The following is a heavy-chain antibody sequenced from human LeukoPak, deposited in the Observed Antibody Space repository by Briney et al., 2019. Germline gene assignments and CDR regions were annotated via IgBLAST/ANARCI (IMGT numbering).Heavy chain of an antibody. V-gene: IGHV4-34*01. D-gene: IGHD6-19*01. CDR1: GGSFSGYY. CDR2: INHKGST. CDR3: ARADPLYRSGWLVDY. J-gene: IGHJ4*02. Sequence: SETLSLTCAVYGGSFSGYYWSWIRQPPGKGLEWIGEINHKGSTTYKPPRKSRVTTSVATSKNHFSLKLSSVTAADTAVYYCARADPLYRSGWLVDYWGQGTLVTVSS.